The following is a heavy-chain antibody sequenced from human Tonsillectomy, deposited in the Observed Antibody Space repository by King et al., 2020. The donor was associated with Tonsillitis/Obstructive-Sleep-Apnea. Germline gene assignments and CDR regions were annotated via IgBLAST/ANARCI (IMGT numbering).Heavy chain of an antibody. CDR3: ARDIGWSSSSIFYDAFDI. J-gene: IGHJ3*02. V-gene: IGHV3-7*04. D-gene: IGHD2-2*01. CDR1: GFTFSNYW. Sequence: VQLVESGGGLVQPGGSLRLSCAASGFTFSNYWMVWIRQAPGKGLEWVGNIKQDGSQKNYMDSVKGRFTISRDNTKNSLYLQMNRLSAEETDVYYCARDIGWSSSSIFYDAFDIWGQGTMVTVSS. CDR2: IKQDGSQK.